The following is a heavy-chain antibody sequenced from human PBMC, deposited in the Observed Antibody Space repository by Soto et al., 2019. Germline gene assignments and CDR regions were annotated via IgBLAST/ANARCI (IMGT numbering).Heavy chain of an antibody. V-gene: IGHV1-69*01. CDR2: INPIFGTA. CDR3: ATRRDSSGSDY. Sequence: QVQLVQSGAEVKKPGASVKVSCKASGYTFTGYYMHWVRQAPGQGLEWMGWINPIFGTANYAQKFQGRVTITADESTSTAYMELSSLRSEDTAVYYCATRRDSSGSDYWGQGTLVTVSS. D-gene: IGHD3-22*01. CDR1: GYTFTGYY. J-gene: IGHJ4*02.